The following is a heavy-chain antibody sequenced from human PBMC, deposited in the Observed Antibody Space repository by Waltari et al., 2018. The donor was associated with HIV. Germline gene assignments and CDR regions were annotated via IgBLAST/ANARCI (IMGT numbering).Heavy chain of an antibody. CDR3: VHTTGLYCTTTYCRTFYSGKDV. J-gene: IGHJ6*02. Sequence: QITLKESGPTLVKPTQTLKLTCTFSGFSLSTSGVGVGWIRQPPGKAPEWLALIYWDDDNRYSPSLKSRLTITKDTSKNQVVLTMTNMDPVDTATYYCVHTTGLYCTTTYCRTFYSGKDVWGQGTTVTVSS. V-gene: IGHV2-5*02. CDR1: GFSLSTSGVG. CDR2: IYWDDDN. D-gene: IGHD2-8*01.